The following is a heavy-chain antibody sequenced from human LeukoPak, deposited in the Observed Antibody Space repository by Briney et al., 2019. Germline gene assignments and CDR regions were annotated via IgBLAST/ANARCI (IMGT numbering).Heavy chain of an antibody. CDR1: GFTFSTYG. J-gene: IGHJ4*02. V-gene: IGHV3-30*03. Sequence: GRSLRLSCAASGFTFSTYGMHWVRQAPGKGLEWAAIISYDGSDEYYADSVKGRFTISRDNSKNTLSLQMNSLTAEDTAVYYCVASSGSYHYWGQGTLVTVSS. CDR3: VASSGSYHY. CDR2: ISYDGSDE. D-gene: IGHD3-10*01.